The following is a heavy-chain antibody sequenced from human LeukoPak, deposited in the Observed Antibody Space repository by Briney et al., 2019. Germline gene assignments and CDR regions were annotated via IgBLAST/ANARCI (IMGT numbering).Heavy chain of an antibody. D-gene: IGHD3-16*02. Sequence: PGGSLRLSCAASGFTVSSNYMGWVRQAPGKGLEWVSVIYSGGSTYYADSVKGRFTTSRDNSKNTLYLQMNSLRAEDTAVYYCAREPSPITFGGVIAQVAFDIWGQGTMVTVSS. CDR2: IYSGGST. V-gene: IGHV3-53*01. CDR3: AREPSPITFGGVIAQVAFDI. J-gene: IGHJ3*02. CDR1: GFTVSSNY.